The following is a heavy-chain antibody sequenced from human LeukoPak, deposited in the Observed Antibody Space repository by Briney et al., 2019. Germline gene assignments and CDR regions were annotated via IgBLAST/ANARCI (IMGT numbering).Heavy chain of an antibody. J-gene: IGHJ6*02. CDR1: GLTFSSYA. V-gene: IGHV3-23*01. Sequence: PGRSLRLSCAASGLTFSSYAMSWVSQAPGKGLEWVSAISGSGGRTYYADSVKGRFTISRDNSKNTLYLQRNSLRAEDTVVYYCAKDRRFDGSGSYPKYYYGMDVWGQGTTVTVSS. CDR2: ISGSGGRT. CDR3: AKDRRFDGSGSYPKYYYGMDV. D-gene: IGHD3-10*01.